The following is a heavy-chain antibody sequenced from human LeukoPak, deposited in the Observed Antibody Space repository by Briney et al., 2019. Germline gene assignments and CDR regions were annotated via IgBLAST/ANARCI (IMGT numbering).Heavy chain of an antibody. CDR1: GDFISRYY. Sequence: PSETLSLTCTVSGDFISRYYWSWIRQSPGKGLEWIGYVYDRGGTNYNPSPKSRAIISADTSKNQFSLKVTSVTAADTAVYYCARASDSGDWHLGYWGQGTLVTVSS. CDR3: ARASDSGDWHLGY. D-gene: IGHD2-21*02. CDR2: VYDRGGT. J-gene: IGHJ4*02. V-gene: IGHV4-59*01.